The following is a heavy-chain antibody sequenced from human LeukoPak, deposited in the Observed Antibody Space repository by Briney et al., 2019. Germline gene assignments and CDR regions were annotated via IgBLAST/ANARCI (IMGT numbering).Heavy chain of an antibody. CDR1: GFTFSNYG. J-gene: IGHJ4*02. Sequence: PGRSLRLSCAASGFTFSNYGMHWVRQAPGKGLEWVAYIWYDGSNKYYTDSVKGRFTISRDNSKNTLYPQMNSLRAEDTAVYCCARSYYYDSSHTADYWGQETLVTVSS. V-gene: IGHV3-33*01. CDR3: ARSYYYDSSHTADY. D-gene: IGHD3-22*01. CDR2: IWYDGSNK.